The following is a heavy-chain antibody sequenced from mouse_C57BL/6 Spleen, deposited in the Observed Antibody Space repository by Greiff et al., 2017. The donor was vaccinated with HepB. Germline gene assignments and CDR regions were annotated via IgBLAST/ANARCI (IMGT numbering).Heavy chain of an antibody. Sequence: QVQLQQSGPGLVQPSQSLSITCTVSGFSLTSYGVHWVRQSPGKGLEWLGVIWSGGSTDYNAAFISRLSISKDNSKSQVFFKMNSLQADDTAIYYCARYDHGTYYAMDYWGQGTSVTVSS. CDR3: ARYDHGTYYAMDY. J-gene: IGHJ4*01. D-gene: IGHD2-12*01. CDR1: GFSLTSYG. CDR2: IWSGGST. V-gene: IGHV2-2*01.